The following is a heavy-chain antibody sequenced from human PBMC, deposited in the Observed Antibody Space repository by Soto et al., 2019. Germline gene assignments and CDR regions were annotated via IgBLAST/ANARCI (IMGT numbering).Heavy chain of an antibody. CDR2: ISSSSSYI. Sequence: EVQLVESGGGLVKPGGSLRLSCAASGFTFSSYSMNWVRQAPGKGLEWVSSISSSSSYIYYADSVKGRFIISRDNAKNSLYLQMNSLRAEDTAVYYCARASGGSYPLDYWGQGTLVTVSS. J-gene: IGHJ4*02. V-gene: IGHV3-21*01. D-gene: IGHD1-26*01. CDR3: ARASGGSYPLDY. CDR1: GFTFSSYS.